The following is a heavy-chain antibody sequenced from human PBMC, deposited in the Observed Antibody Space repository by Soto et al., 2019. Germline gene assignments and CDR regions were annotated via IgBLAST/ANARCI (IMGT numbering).Heavy chain of an antibody. Sequence: GSLRLSCAASGFSFSNYAMSWVRQAPGKGLEWVSGISGSGGTTDYADSVKGRFTISRDNSKNTLYLQMSSLRDYDTALYYYAKGQIAAIGQNRFDPWGQGALVTVSS. D-gene: IGHD6-13*01. CDR3: AKGQIAAIGQNRFDP. CDR1: GFSFSNYA. V-gene: IGHV3-23*01. CDR2: ISGSGGTT. J-gene: IGHJ5*02.